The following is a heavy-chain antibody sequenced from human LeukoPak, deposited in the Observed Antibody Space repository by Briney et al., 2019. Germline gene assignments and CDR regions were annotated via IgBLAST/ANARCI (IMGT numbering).Heavy chain of an antibody. CDR3: AKENHWGSLGWYFDL. CDR2: ISGSGDST. CDR1: GFTFSSYA. J-gene: IGHJ2*01. V-gene: IGHV3-23*01. Sequence: GGSLRLSCAASGFTFSSYAMSWGRQAPGKGLEWVSAISGSGDSTYYADSVKGRFTISRDNSKNTLYLQMNSLRAEDTAVYYCAKENHWGSLGWYFDLWGRGTLVTVSS. D-gene: IGHD7-27*01.